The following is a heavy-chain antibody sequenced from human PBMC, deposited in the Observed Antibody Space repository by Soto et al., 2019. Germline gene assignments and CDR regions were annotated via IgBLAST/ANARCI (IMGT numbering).Heavy chain of an antibody. CDR1: GGTFNNYP. CDR2: SIPIFGTA. D-gene: IGHD5-12*01. V-gene: IGHV1-69*01. CDR3: ARGRGYSGDDHYYYFDMDV. Sequence: QVQLVQSGAEVKKPGSSVKVSCKASGGTFNNYPITWVRQAPGQGLEWMGGSIPIFGTANYAQKFQGRVTISVDESTSTAHMELSSLRSEDTAVYYCARGRGYSGDDHYYYFDMDVWGQGTTVTVSS. J-gene: IGHJ6*02.